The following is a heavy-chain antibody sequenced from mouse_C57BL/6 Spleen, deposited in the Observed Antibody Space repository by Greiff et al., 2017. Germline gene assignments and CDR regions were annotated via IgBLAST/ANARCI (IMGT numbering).Heavy chain of an antibody. CDR3: ARGRYWFAD. CDR2: ISYDGST. CDR1: GYSITSGYY. V-gene: IGHV3-6*01. Sequence: VQLQESGPGLVKPSPSLSLTCSATGYSITSGYYWNWIRQFPGNKLECMGYISYDGSTNYNPSLKNRISLTRDTSENQLFLKLNSVTTEDTATLYCARGRYWFADWGQGTLVTVSA. J-gene: IGHJ3*01. D-gene: IGHD1-1*01.